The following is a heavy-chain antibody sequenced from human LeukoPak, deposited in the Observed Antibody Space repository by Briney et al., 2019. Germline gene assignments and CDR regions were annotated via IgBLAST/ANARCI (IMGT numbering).Heavy chain of an antibody. CDR1: GFTFSSYA. CDR2: ISGSGGST. V-gene: IGHV3-23*01. Sequence: GGSLRLSCAASGFTFSSYAMSWVRQAPGKGLEWVSAISGSGGSTYYADSVKGRFTISRDNSKNTLYLQMNSLRAEDTAVYYCAKDGDIAARIYYYYYMDVWGKGTTVTVSS. J-gene: IGHJ6*03. D-gene: IGHD6-6*01. CDR3: AKDGDIAARIYYYYYMDV.